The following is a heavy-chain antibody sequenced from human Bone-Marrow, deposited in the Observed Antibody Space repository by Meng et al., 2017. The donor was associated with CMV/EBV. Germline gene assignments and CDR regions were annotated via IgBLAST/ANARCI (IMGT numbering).Heavy chain of an antibody. V-gene: IGHV3-7*01. J-gene: IGHJ6*02. CDR1: GFTFSSYS. Sequence: ETLSLTCAASGFTFSSYSMNWVRQAPGKGLEWVANIKQDGSEKYYVDSVKGRFTISRDNAKNSLYLQMNSLRAEDTAVYYSARDRTYYYDSSGYFDYGMDVWGQGTTVTVSS. D-gene: IGHD3-22*01. CDR2: IKQDGSEK. CDR3: ARDRTYYYDSSGYFDYGMDV.